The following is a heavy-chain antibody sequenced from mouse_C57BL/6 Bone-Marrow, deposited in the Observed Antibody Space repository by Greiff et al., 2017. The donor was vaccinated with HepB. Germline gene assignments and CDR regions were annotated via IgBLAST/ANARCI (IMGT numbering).Heavy chain of an antibody. CDR1: GFTFSSYA. CDR3: ARDHYYGSSYGWFAY. Sequence: DVQLVESGGGLVKPGGSLKLSCAASGFTFSSYAMSWVRQTPEKRLEWVATISDGGSYTYYPDNVKGRFTISRDNAKNNLYLQMSHLKSEDTAMYYCARDHYYGSSYGWFAYWGQGTLVTVSA. V-gene: IGHV5-4*01. CDR2: ISDGGSYT. J-gene: IGHJ3*01. D-gene: IGHD1-1*01.